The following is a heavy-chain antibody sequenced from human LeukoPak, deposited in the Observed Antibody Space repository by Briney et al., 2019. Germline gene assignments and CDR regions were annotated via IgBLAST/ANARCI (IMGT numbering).Heavy chain of an antibody. CDR3: ARNTPLIVAAGTGDAFDI. D-gene: IGHD6-13*01. Sequence: SETLSLTCAVYGGSFSDYNWSWIRQPPGKGLEWIGEINHSGSTKYNPSLKNRVTMSVDTSKNQFSLRLTFVTAADTAVYHCARNTPLIVAAGTGDAFDIWGQGTMVTVSS. J-gene: IGHJ3*02. CDR1: GGSFSDYN. V-gene: IGHV4-34*01. CDR2: INHSGST.